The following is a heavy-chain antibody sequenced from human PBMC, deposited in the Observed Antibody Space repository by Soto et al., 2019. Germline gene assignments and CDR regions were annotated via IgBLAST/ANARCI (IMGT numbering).Heavy chain of an antibody. Sequence: EVQLLESGGGLVQPGGSLRLSCAASGLTFSKYAMSWVRQAPGKGLEWVSAISGSGGSTYYAASVQGRFTISRDNSKNTLYLQLNSLRAEDTAEYYCAKDLEGRTDHYYYYMDVWGKGTTVTVSS. CDR1: GLTFSKYA. J-gene: IGHJ6*03. CDR2: ISGSGGST. V-gene: IGHV3-23*01. CDR3: AKDLEGRTDHYYYYMDV. D-gene: IGHD2-2*01.